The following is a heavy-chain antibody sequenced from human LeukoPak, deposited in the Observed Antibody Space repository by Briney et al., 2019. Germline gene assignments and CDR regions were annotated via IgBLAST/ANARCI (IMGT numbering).Heavy chain of an antibody. CDR2: ISYDGSKK. CDR3: AREASSSWGPSDVFDI. Sequence: PGGSLRLSCAASGFTFSSYAMHWVRQAPGKGLEWVAVISYDGSKKYYADSVKGRFTISRDNSKNTLYLQMNSLRAEDTAVYYCAREASSSWGPSDVFDIWGQGTMVTVSS. CDR1: GFTFSSYA. V-gene: IGHV3-30-3*01. D-gene: IGHD6-13*01. J-gene: IGHJ3*02.